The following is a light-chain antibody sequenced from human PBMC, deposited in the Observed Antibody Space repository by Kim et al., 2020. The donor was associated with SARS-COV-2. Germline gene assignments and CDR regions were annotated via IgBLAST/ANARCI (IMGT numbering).Light chain of an antibody. Sequence: SYELTQPPSVSVSPGQTASITCSGDKLGDKYACWYQQKPGQSPVLVIYQDSKRPSGIPERFSGSNSGNTATLTISGTQAMDEADYDCQAWDSSTYV. J-gene: IGLJ1*01. CDR2: QDS. CDR3: QAWDSSTYV. V-gene: IGLV3-1*01. CDR1: KLGDKY.